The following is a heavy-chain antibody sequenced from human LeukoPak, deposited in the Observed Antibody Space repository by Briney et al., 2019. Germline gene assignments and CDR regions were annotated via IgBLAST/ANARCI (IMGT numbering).Heavy chain of an antibody. CDR3: AREIRYYDSSGLTSFDY. V-gene: IGHV3-21*01. Sequence: GGSLRLSCAASGFTFSSYSMNWVRQVPGKGLEWVSSISSSSSYIYYADSVKGRFTISRDNAKNSLYLQMNSLRAEDTAVYYCAREIRYYDSSGLTSFDYWGQGTLVTVSS. J-gene: IGHJ4*02. CDR2: ISSSSSYI. D-gene: IGHD3-22*01. CDR1: GFTFSSYS.